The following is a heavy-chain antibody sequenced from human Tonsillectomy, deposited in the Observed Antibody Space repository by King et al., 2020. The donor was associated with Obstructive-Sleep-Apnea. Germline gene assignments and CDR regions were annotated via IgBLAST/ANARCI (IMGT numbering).Heavy chain of an antibody. Sequence: VQLVESPAELKKPGESLKISCRVSGYSFTNYWITWVRQMPGKGLEWTGTVYPADAYVRYSPFFQGQVSISVYKSIRTAYLQWSSLKASDTAIYYCARHRFDSRDGMDVWGQGTTVTVS. J-gene: IGHJ6*02. D-gene: IGHD5-12*01. CDR3: ARHRFDSRDGMDV. V-gene: IGHV5-51*01. CDR2: VYPADAYV. CDR1: GYSFTNYW.